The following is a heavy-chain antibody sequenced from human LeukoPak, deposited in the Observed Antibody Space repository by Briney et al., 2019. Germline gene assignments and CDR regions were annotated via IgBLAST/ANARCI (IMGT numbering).Heavy chain of an antibody. Sequence: SETLSLTCTVSDGSVSSGGYYWSWIRQPPGKGLEWIGEINHSGSTNYNPSLKSRVTISVDTSKNQFSLKLSSVTAADTAVYYCARGLSAIVYWGQGTLVTVSS. CDR2: INHSGST. CDR1: DGSVSSGGYY. CDR3: ARGLSAIVY. D-gene: IGHD2-15*01. V-gene: IGHV4-61*08. J-gene: IGHJ4*02.